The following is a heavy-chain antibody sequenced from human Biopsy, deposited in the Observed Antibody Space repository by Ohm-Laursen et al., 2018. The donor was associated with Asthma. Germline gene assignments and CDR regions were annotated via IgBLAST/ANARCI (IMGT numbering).Heavy chain of an antibody. V-gene: IGHV3-53*01. J-gene: IGHJ4*02. D-gene: IGHD6-19*01. CDR1: VFTVSRDH. CDR3: ARGDSSGWSHYYFDY. Sequence: SLRLSCAASVFTVSRDHMFWVRQAPAQGLEWVSVIYSGGTSHTADSVRGRVTISRDFSKNTLHLQMHSLRVEDTAVYYCARGDSSGWSHYYFDYWGQGTLVTVSS. CDR2: IYSGGTS.